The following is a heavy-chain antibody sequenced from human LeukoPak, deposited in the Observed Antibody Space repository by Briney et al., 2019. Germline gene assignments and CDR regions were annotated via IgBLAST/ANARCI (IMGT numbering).Heavy chain of an antibody. CDR2: IWYDGSNK. D-gene: IGHD2-8*01. CDR3: ARVNGGNYFDY. V-gene: IGHV3-33*01. Sequence: GGSLRLSCAASGFTFSSYGMHWVRQAPGKGLEWVAVIWYDGSNKYYADSVKGRFTISRDYSKNTLYLQMNSLRAEDTAVYYCARVNGGNYFDYWGQGTLVTVSS. CDR1: GFTFSSYG. J-gene: IGHJ4*02.